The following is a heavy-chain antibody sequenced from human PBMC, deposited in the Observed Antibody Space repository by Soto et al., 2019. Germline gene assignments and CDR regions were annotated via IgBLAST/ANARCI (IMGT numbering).Heavy chain of an antibody. V-gene: IGHV4-39*01. J-gene: IGHJ4*02. CDR2: IHYSGST. CDR1: GDSIGTTHSY. D-gene: IGHD2-8*01. CDR3: ARYEGNGNVWPLDY. Sequence: SDTLSLTCTVSGDSIGTTHSYWAWIRQSPGKGLEWIGNIHYSGSTYYMPSLRSRVTLSVDTSKNQFSLRLTSVTAEDTAVYYCARYEGNGNVWPLDYWGQGILVTVAS.